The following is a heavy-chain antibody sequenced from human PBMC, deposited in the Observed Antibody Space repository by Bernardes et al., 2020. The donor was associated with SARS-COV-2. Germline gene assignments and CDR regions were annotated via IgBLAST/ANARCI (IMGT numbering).Heavy chain of an antibody. D-gene: IGHD3-16*01. CDR1: GYTFTSYD. CDR3: AKVAVSSPLGY. CDR2: VNLNSGNT. Sequence: VKVSCKASGYTFTSYDINWVRQATGQGLEWMGWVNLNSGNTGYAQKFQGRVTMTRNTSMSTAYMELSSLRSEVTAVYYCAKVAVSSPLGYWGQGTLVTVSS. J-gene: IGHJ4*02. V-gene: IGHV1-8*01.